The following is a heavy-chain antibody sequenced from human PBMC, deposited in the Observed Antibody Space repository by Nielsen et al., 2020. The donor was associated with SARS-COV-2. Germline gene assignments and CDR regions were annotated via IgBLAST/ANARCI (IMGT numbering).Heavy chain of an antibody. Sequence: SETLSLTCTVSGGSISSGDYYWSWIRQPPGKGLEWIGYIYYSGSTYYNPSLKSRVTISVDTSKNQFSLKLSSVTAADTAVYYCAREWWVRGVMDPNWFDPWGQGTLVTVSS. J-gene: IGHJ5*02. CDR3: AREWWVRGVMDPNWFDP. CDR1: GGSISSGDYY. V-gene: IGHV4-30-4*01. CDR2: IYYSGST. D-gene: IGHD3-10*01.